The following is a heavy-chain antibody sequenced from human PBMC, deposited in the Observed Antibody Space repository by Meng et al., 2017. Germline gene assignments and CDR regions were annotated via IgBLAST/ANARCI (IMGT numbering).Heavy chain of an antibody. CDR2: IDTKTGNP. V-gene: IGHV7-4-1*02. CDR1: GYTLTSYA. J-gene: IGHJ4*02. D-gene: IGHD2-2*01. CDR3: TRDGYSDCSRTSCFDS. Sequence: QVQRVQFGSALRKPGGSVKVSCKASGYTLTSYAINWLRQDPGQALQWMGWIDTKTGNPTYVPGFTGRLVFSLDTSVITAYFQISGLKADDTAVYYCTRDGYSDCSRTSCFDSWGQGTLVTVSS.